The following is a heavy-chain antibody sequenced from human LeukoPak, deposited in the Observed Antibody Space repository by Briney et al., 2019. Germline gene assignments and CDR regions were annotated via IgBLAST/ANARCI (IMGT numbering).Heavy chain of an antibody. CDR2: IIPIFGTA. V-gene: IGHV1-69*05. CDR1: GFTFSSYA. CDR3: ARDSSRRYGDYRASDAFDI. J-gene: IGHJ3*02. Sequence: PGGSLRLSCAASGFTFSSYAMSWVRQAPGQGLEWMGRIIPIFGTANYAQKFQGRVTITTDESTSTAYKELSSLRSEETAVYYCARDSSRRYGDYRASDAFDIWGQGTMVTVSS. D-gene: IGHD4-17*01.